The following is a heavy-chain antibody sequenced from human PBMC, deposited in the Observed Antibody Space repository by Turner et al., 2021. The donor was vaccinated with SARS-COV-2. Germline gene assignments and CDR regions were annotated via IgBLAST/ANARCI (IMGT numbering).Heavy chain of an antibody. CDR1: GFTFSSYG. J-gene: IGHJ4*02. D-gene: IGHD5-18*01. Sequence: QVQLVESGGGVVQPGRSLRLSCAASGFTFSSYGMHWVRQAPGEGLEWVAVISYDGSNKYYADSVKGRFTISRDNSKNTLYLQMNSLRAEDTAVYYCAKGASQHFDYWGQGTLVTVSS. CDR2: ISYDGSNK. CDR3: AKGASQHFDY. V-gene: IGHV3-30*18.